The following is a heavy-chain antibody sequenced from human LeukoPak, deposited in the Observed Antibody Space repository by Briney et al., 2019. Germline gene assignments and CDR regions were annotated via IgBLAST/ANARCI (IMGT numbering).Heavy chain of an antibody. V-gene: IGHV1-69*05. Sequence: ASVKVSCKASGGTFSSYAISWVRQAPGQGLGWMGGIIPIFGTANYAQKFQGRVTITTDESTSTAYMELSSLRSEDTAVYYCARTDGNGSGSYPLYYFDYWGQGTLVTVSS. J-gene: IGHJ4*02. CDR3: ARTDGNGSGSYPLYYFDY. CDR2: IIPIFGTA. CDR1: GGTFSSYA. D-gene: IGHD3-10*01.